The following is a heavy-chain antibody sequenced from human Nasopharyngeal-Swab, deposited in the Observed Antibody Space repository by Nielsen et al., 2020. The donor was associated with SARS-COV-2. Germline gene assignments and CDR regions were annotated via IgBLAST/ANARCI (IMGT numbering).Heavy chain of an antibody. CDR1: GFTFSSYE. J-gene: IGHJ5*02. CDR3: ARGWGIAARSGWFDP. Sequence: GESLKISCAASGFTFSSYEMNWVRQAPGKGLEWVSYISSSGSTIYHADSVKGRFTISRDNAKNSLYLQMNSLRAEDTAVYYCARGWGIAARSGWFDPWGQGTLVTVSS. CDR2: ISSSGSTI. V-gene: IGHV3-48*03. D-gene: IGHD6-6*01.